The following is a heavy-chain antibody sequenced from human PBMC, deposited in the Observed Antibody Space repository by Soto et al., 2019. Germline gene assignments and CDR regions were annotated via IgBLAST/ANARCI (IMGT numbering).Heavy chain of an antibody. V-gene: IGHV3-73*01. CDR3: TSRITMVRGERGGYAFDI. CDR2: IRSKANSYAT. D-gene: IGHD3-10*01. Sequence: GGSLRLSCAASGFTFSGSAMHWVRQASGKGLEWVGRIRSKANSYATAYAASVKGRFTISRDDSKNTAYLQMNSLKTEDTAVYYCTSRITMVRGERGGYAFDIWGQGTMVTVSS. J-gene: IGHJ3*02. CDR1: GFTFSGSA.